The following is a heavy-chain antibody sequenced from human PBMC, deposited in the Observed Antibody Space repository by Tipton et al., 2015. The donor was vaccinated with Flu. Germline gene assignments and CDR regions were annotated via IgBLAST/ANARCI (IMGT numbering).Heavy chain of an antibody. V-gene: IGHV4-61*02. D-gene: IGHD5-24*01. CDR2: IYTSGST. J-gene: IGHJ4*02. CDR3: ARGGDGYNPIDY. CDR1: GGSISSGSYY. Sequence: TLSLTCTASGGSISSGSYYWSWIRQPAGKGLEWIGRIYTSGSTNYNPSLKSRVTISVDTSKNQFSLKLGSVTAADTAVYYCARGGDGYNPIDYWGQGTLVTVSS.